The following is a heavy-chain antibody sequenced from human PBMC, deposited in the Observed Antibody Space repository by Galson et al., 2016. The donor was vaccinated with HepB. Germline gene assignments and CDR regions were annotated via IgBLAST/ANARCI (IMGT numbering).Heavy chain of an antibody. CDR2: IKQDGSEK. D-gene: IGHD3-22*01. CDR3: SSAAYHYGSNGYYFAY. V-gene: IGHV3-7*05. CDR1: GFTFSDYW. Sequence: SLRLSCAASGFTFSDYWVAWVRQTPGEGLEWVANIKQDGSEKYYVDSVKGRCTISRDNAKNSLYLHMKSLSPEDTAVYYCSSAAYHYGSNGYYFAYWGQGTLVTVSS. J-gene: IGHJ4*02.